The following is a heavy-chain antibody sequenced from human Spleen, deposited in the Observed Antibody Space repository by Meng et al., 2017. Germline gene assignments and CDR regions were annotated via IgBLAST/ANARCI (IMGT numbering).Heavy chain of an antibody. CDR2: LGAHDGNT. J-gene: IGHJ4*02. D-gene: IGHD3-10*01. V-gene: IGHV1-18*01. CDR1: DYTFTGYG. Sequence: QVQPVQSGPEVKKPGASGKVSCNASDYTFTGYGVSWVRQAPGQGLEWMAWLGAHDGNTSHAPKFQGRVTVSADRPTATAYMELRSIRSDDTAVYYCARGTPGRSYSDYWGQGTLVTVSS. CDR3: ARGTPGRSYSDY.